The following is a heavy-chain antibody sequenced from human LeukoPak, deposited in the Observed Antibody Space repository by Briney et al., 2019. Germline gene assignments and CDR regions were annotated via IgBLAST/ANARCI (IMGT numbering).Heavy chain of an antibody. D-gene: IGHD4-17*01. J-gene: IGHJ1*01. V-gene: IGHV3-23*01. CDR3: AKPRDYGDSRLFQH. CDR2: ISGSGGST. Sequence: GGSLRLSCAASGFTFSSYAMSWVRQAPGKGLEWVSAISGSGGSTYYADSVKGRFTISRDNSKNTLYLQMNSLRAEETAVYYCAKPRDYGDSRLFQHWGQGTLVTVSS. CDR1: GFTFSSYA.